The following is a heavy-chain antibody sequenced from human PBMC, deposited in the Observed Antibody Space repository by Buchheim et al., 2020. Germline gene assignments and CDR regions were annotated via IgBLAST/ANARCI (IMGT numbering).Heavy chain of an antibody. CDR3: ARDTPYSSRNYYGMDV. V-gene: IGHV1-8*01. CDR1: GYTVTSYD. D-gene: IGHD6-13*01. J-gene: IGHJ6*02. Sequence: QVQLVQSGAEVKTPGASVKVSCKASGYTVTSYDINWVRQATGRGLEWMGWMNPNSGNTGYAQKFQGRVTMTRDTSISTVYMELSSLRSEDTAVYYCARDTPYSSRNYYGMDVWGQGTT. CDR2: MNPNSGNT.